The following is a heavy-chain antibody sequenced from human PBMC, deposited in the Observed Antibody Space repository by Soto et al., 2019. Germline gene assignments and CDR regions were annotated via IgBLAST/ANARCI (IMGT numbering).Heavy chain of an antibody. Sequence: QVHLQASGPGLVKPSETLSLTCTVSGGAIRTYYWTWIRQPAGKGLEWIGRIYSSGSTKYNPSLQSRVTMSLDTSENQFSLRLTSVTAADTAVYYCARGQRFSDWFDPWGQGTLVTVSS. D-gene: IGHD3-3*01. CDR2: IYSSGST. CDR3: ARGQRFSDWFDP. J-gene: IGHJ5*02. CDR1: GGAIRTYY. V-gene: IGHV4-4*07.